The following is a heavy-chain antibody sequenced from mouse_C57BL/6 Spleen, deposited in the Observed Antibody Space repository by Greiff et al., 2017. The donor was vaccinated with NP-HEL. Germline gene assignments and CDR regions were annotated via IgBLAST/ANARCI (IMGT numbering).Heavy chain of an antibody. Sequence: VQLQQSGPELVKPGASVKISCKASGYTFTDYYMNWVKQSHGKSLEWIGDINPNNGGTSYNQKFKGKATLTVDKSSSTAYMELRSLTSEDSAVYYCAREGSRGYFDVWGTGTTVTVAS. CDR3: AREGSRGYFDV. D-gene: IGHD1-1*01. CDR2: INPNNGGT. V-gene: IGHV1-26*01. J-gene: IGHJ1*03. CDR1: GYTFTDYY.